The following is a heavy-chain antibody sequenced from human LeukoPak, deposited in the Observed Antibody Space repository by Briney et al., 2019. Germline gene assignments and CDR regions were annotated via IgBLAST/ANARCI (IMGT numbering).Heavy chain of an antibody. V-gene: IGHV3-23*01. Sequence: GGSLRLSCAASGFSFDSYAMTWVRQAPGKGLEWVSGISASDGSMYYADSVKGRFTISRDNSKYTLYLQMNSLRAEDTAVYYCVKLGWDQRNVDVWGQGTTVTVSS. CDR3: VKLGWDQRNVDV. D-gene: IGHD1-26*01. CDR1: GFSFDSYA. J-gene: IGHJ6*02. CDR2: ISASDGSM.